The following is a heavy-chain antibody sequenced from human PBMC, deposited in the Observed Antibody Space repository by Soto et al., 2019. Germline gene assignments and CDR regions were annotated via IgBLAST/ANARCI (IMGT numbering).Heavy chain of an antibody. CDR2: INAGNGNT. CDR1: GITFSTYA. V-gene: IGHV1-3*01. D-gene: IGHD5-12*01. CDR3: ARAISGYVT. Sequence: QVQLVQSGAEVKKPGASVKVSCKASGITFSTYAIHWVRQAPGQRLEWMGWINAGNGNTRYSQKFQGRVTLTRDTSASTAYMDLSSLRSEDTAIYYCARAISGYVTLGQGTLVTVSS. J-gene: IGHJ5*02.